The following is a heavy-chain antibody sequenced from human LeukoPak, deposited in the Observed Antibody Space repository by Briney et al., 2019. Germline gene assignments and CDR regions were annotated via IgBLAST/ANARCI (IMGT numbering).Heavy chain of an antibody. J-gene: IGHJ4*02. V-gene: IGHV1-58*02. CDR2: IVVGSGNT. D-gene: IGHD3-22*01. CDR1: GFTFTSSA. CDR3: AADLNYYDSSGSGDY. Sequence: SVKVPCKASGFTFTSSAMQWVRQARGQRLEWLGWIVVGSGNTDYAQKFQERVTITRDMSTSTAYMELTSLRSEDTAVYYCAADLNYYDSSGSGDYWGQGTLVTVSS.